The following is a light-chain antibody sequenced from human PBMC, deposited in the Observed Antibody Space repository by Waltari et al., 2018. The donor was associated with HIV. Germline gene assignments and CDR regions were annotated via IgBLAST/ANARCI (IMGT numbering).Light chain of an antibody. Sequence: QSVLTHPPSVSGAPGQRVTISCSGSGSNIRSNFVNWYQQLPVTAPRVLIYNDDQRPSGVPARFSGSKSGTTASLAIGGLQSEDEAEYYCAAWDDTLNVYVFGSGTKVTVL. CDR3: AAWDDTLNVYV. V-gene: IGLV1-44*01. CDR2: NDD. CDR1: GSNIRSNF. J-gene: IGLJ1*01.